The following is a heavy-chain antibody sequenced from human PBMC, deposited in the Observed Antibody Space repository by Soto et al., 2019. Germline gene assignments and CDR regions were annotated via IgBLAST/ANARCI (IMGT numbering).Heavy chain of an antibody. J-gene: IGHJ4*02. CDR2: IYYLGST. V-gene: IGHV4-59*01. Sequence: SETLSLTCTVSGGSMSEYFWSWIRRSPGKGLEWIGYIYYLGSTDYNPSLKSRVTISVDTSKRQFSLRLTSVTAADTAVYYCARDGYDGSGSPYPAYWGPGTQVTVSS. CDR3: ARDGYDGSGSPYPAY. CDR1: GGSMSEYF. D-gene: IGHD3-10*01.